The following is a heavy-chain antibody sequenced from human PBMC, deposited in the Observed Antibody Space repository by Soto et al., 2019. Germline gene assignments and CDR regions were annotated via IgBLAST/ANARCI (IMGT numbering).Heavy chain of an antibody. J-gene: IGHJ4*02. V-gene: IGHV3-48*03. Sequence: GGSLRLSCEASGFSFSSFAMNWVRQAPGRGLEWVSCISDNGASIYYADSLKGRFTISRDNAKNSLSLQMNKLSTEKTAVYYCARDNSVHAWLHHFDHWGLGTLVTVSS. CDR2: ISDNGASI. CDR3: ARDNSVHAWLHHFDH. CDR1: GFSFSSFA. D-gene: IGHD5-18*01.